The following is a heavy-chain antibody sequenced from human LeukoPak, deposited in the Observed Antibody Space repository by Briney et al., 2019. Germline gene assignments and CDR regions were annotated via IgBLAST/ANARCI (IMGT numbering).Heavy chain of an antibody. D-gene: IGHD1-14*01. J-gene: IGHJ3*02. CDR3: AKPARTDAFDI. Sequence: GGSLRLSCAASGFTFSNFGMNWVRQAPGKWLEWVSSISGSGGNTYYADSVKGRFTISRDNSKNTLYLQMNSLRAEDTAVYYCAKPARTDAFDIWGQGTMITVSS. CDR2: ISGSGGNT. CDR1: GFTFSNFG. V-gene: IGHV3-23*01.